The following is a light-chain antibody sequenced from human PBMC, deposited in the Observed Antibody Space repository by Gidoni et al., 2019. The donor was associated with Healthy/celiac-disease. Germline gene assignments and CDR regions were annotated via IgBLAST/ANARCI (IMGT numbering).Light chain of an antibody. CDR1: NSNLGSNT. CDR3: AAWDDSLNGPV. V-gene: IGLV1-44*01. Sequence: QSVLTQPPSASGTPGQRVTISCSGSNSNLGSNTVNWYQQLPGTAPKLLIYSNNQRPSGVPDRFSGSTSGTSASLAISGLQSEDEADYYCAAWDDSLNGPVFGGGTKLTVL. J-gene: IGLJ2*01. CDR2: SNN.